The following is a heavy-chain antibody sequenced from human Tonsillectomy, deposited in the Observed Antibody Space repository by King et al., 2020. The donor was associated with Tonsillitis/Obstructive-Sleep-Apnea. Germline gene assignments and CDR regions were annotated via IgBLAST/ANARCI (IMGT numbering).Heavy chain of an antibody. CDR2: IYYSGST. J-gene: IGHJ4*02. CDR1: GGSISSSSYY. CDR3: ARRGGYRSGCFDY. V-gene: IGHV4-39*01. D-gene: IGHD5-12*01. Sequence: QLQLQESGPGLVKPSETLSLTCTVSGGSISSSSYYWGWIRQPPGKGLEWIGSIYYSGSTYYNPSLKSRVTISVDTSKNQFSLELSSVTAADTAVYYCARRGGYRSGCFDYWGQGTLVTVSS.